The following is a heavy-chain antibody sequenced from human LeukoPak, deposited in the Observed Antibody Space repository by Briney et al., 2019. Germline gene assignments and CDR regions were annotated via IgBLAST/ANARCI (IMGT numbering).Heavy chain of an antibody. D-gene: IGHD4-11*01. V-gene: IGHV4-34*01. Sequence: KPSETLSLTCAVYGGSFSGYYWSWIRQPPGKGLEWIGEINHSGSTNYNPSLKSRVTISVDTSKNQFSLNLRSVTAADTAVYYCARDTVTTLGYFDYWGQGTLVTVSS. CDR3: ARDTVTTLGYFDY. CDR1: GGSFSGYY. J-gene: IGHJ4*02. CDR2: INHSGST.